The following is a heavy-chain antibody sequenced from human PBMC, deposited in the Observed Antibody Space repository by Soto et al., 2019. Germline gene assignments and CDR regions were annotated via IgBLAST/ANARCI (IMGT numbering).Heavy chain of an antibody. V-gene: IGHV1-2*02. Sequence: ASVKVSCKASGYTFTGDYMHWVRQAPGQGLEWMGWINPNSGGTNYAQKFQGRVTMTRDTSISTAYMELSRLRSDDTAVYYCARRSVYGSGIRYYYYGMDVWGQGTTVTVSS. CDR1: GYTFTGDY. J-gene: IGHJ6*02. CDR3: ARRSVYGSGIRYYYYGMDV. CDR2: INPNSGGT. D-gene: IGHD3-10*01.